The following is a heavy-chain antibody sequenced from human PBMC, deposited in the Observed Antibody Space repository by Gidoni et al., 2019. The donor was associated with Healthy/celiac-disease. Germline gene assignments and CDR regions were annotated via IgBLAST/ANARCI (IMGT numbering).Heavy chain of an antibody. D-gene: IGHD3-3*01. CDR2: ISYDGSNK. V-gene: IGHV3-30*04. CDR3: ARVYYYDFWSGPHAGAFDI. Sequence: QVQLVESGGGVVQPGWALRLACAASGFHVSSYSVHWVRQGPGKGLEWVAVISYDGSNKYYADSVKGRFTISRDNSKNTLYLQMNSLRAQDTAVYYCARVYYYDFWSGPHAGAFDIWGQGTMVTVSS. J-gene: IGHJ3*02. CDR1: GFHVSSYS.